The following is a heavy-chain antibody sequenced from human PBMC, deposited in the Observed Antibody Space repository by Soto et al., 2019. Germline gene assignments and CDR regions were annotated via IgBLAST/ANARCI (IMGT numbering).Heavy chain of an antibody. D-gene: IGHD3-10*01. CDR2: ISYDGSNK. J-gene: IGHJ4*02. CDR1: GFTFSSYA. Sequence: QVQLVESGGGVVQPGRSLRLSCAASGFTFSSYAMHWVRQAPGKGLVWVAVISYDGSNKYYADSVKGRFTISRDNSKNTLYLQMNSLRAEDTAVYYCARDYYGSGSYYLDYWGQGALVTVSS. V-gene: IGHV3-30-3*01. CDR3: ARDYYGSGSYYLDY.